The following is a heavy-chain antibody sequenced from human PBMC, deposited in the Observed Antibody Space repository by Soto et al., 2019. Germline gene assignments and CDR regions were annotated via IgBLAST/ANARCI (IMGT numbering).Heavy chain of an antibody. J-gene: IGHJ4*02. CDR1: GFTFSSYA. CDR2: ISGSGGST. Sequence: EVQLLESGGGLVQPGGSLRLSCAASGFTFSSYAMSWVRQAPGKGLEWVSAISGSGGSTYYAASGKGRFTISRDTSKNSLYLQRNRLRDEDTAVYYCVKGQTVTTNSSGYWGQGTLVTVSA. V-gene: IGHV3-23*01. D-gene: IGHD4-17*01. CDR3: VKGQTVTTNSSGY.